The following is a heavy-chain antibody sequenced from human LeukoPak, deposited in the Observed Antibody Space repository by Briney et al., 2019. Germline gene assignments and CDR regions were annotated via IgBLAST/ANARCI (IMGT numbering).Heavy chain of an antibody. V-gene: IGHV3-23*01. CDR3: VKDIRWPHDAFDI. CDR2: ISGSGGST. J-gene: IGHJ3*02. CDR1: GFTFSSYA. Sequence: GGSLRLSCAASGFTFSSYAMSWVRQAPGKGLEWVSAISGSGGSTYYADSVKGRFTISRDNSKNTLYLQMNSLRAEDTAVYYCVKDIRWPHDAFDIWGQGTMVTVSS.